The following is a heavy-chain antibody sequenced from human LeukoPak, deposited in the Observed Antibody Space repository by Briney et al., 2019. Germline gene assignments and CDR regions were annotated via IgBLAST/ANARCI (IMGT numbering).Heavy chain of an antibody. CDR2: IYHSGST. V-gene: IGHV4-59*01. Sequence: SETLSLTCTVSNGSISAFYWSWIRQSPGKTLEWIGYIYHSGSTNYNPSLESRVSISVDKSKNHFSLKMNSVTTADTAVYYCARDRSGWIDLWGQGTLVTVSS. J-gene: IGHJ5*02. D-gene: IGHD3-3*01. CDR3: ARDRSGWIDL. CDR1: NGSISAFY.